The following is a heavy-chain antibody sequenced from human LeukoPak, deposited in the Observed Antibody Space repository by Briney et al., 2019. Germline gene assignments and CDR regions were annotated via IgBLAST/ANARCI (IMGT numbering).Heavy chain of an antibody. CDR3: AKTSPHGPWLFYRYYGMDV. D-gene: IGHD3-22*01. CDR1: GFTVSSNY. Sequence: GGSLRLSCAASGFTVSSNYMSWVRQAPGKGLEWVSVIYSGGSTYYADSVKGRFTISRDNSKNTLYLQMNSLRAEDTAVYYCAKTSPHGPWLFYRYYGMDVWGQGTTVTVSS. J-gene: IGHJ6*02. V-gene: IGHV3-66*02. CDR2: IYSGGST.